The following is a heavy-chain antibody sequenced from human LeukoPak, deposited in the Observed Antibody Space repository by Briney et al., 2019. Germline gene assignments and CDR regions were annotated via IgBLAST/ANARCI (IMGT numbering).Heavy chain of an antibody. J-gene: IGHJ4*02. V-gene: IGHV4-34*01. Sequence: SETLSLTCAVYGGSLSGYYWSWIRQPPGKGLEWIGEIHHSGSTNYNASLKSRVTISVDTSKNQFSLKLSSVTAAATAVYYCARSGRYFETQWGQGTLVTVSS. CDR2: IHHSGST. CDR3: ARSGRYFETQ. CDR1: GGSLSGYY. D-gene: IGHD3-9*01.